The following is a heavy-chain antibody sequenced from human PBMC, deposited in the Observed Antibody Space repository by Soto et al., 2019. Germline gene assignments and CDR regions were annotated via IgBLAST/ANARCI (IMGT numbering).Heavy chain of an antibody. CDR2: IDNDGSST. V-gene: IGHV3-74*01. Sequence: EVQLVESGGGLIQPGGSLRLSCAASGFTFSSYWMHWVRQAPGKGLVWVSRIDNDGSSTTYADSVKGRFTISRDNAKNTVYLQMKSSGAGDTGGFSCARGLGGGGGKLTGDYWGQGTLVTVSS. CDR1: GFTFSSYW. D-gene: IGHD3-9*01. CDR3: ARGLGGGGGKLTGDY. J-gene: IGHJ4*02.